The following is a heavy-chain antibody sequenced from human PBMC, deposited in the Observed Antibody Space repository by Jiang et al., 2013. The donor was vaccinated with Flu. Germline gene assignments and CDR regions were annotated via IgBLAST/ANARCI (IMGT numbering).Heavy chain of an antibody. V-gene: IGHV1-8*01. J-gene: IGHJ5*02. CDR3: ARGRKWESSSSYNWLDP. Sequence: QLVESGAEVKKPGASVKVSCKASGYTFTSYDINWVRQATGQGPEWMGWMNPNSANTGYAQKFQGRVTMTRNTSISTAYMELSSLRSDDTAVYYCARGRKWESSSSYNWLDPWGQGTLVTVSS. CDR1: GYTFTSYD. CDR2: MNPNSANT. D-gene: IGHD6-13*01.